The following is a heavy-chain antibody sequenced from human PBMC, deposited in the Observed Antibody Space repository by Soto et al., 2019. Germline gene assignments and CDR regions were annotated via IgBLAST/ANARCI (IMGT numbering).Heavy chain of an antibody. V-gene: IGHV1-8*01. Sequence: ASVKVSCKASGYTFTSYDINWVRQAPGQGLEWMGWMNPNSGNTGYAQKFQGRVTMTRNTSISTAYMELSGLGSEDTAVYYCAGSPLDVVVVAATLLSYYMDVWGKGTTVTVSS. CDR3: AGSPLDVVVVAATLLSYYMDV. CDR2: MNPNSGNT. CDR1: GYTFTSYD. J-gene: IGHJ6*03. D-gene: IGHD2-15*01.